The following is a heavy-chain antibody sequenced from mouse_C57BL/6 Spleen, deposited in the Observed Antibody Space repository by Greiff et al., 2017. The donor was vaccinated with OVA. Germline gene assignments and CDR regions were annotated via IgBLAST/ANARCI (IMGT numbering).Heavy chain of an antibody. J-gene: IGHJ4*01. CDR1: GYAFSSSW. Sequence: QVQLQQSGPELVKPGASVKISCKASGYAFSSSWMNWVKQRPGKGLEWIGRIYPGDGDTNYNGKFKGKATLTADKSSSTAYMQLSSLTSEDSAVYFCARYYYDYDDYAMDYWGQGTSGTVSS. D-gene: IGHD2-4*01. V-gene: IGHV1-82*01. CDR3: ARYYYDYDDYAMDY. CDR2: IYPGDGDT.